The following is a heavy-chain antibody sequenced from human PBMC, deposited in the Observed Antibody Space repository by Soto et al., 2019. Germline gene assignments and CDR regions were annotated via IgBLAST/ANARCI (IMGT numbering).Heavy chain of an antibody. V-gene: IGHV3-48*01. J-gene: IGHJ4*02. D-gene: IGHD1-26*01. CDR1: GFTFSTYT. CDR2: ISSSSRTI. CDR3: AREGILRGGAVLDY. Sequence: EVQLVESGGGLVLPGGSLRLSCAASGFTFSTYTMNWVRQAPGKGLEWVSYISSSSRTIYYADSVKGRFTISRDNAKNSMYLQMNSLRAEDTAVYYCAREGILRGGAVLDYWGQGTLVTVSS.